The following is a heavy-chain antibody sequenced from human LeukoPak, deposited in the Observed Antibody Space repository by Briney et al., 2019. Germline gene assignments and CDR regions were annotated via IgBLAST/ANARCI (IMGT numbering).Heavy chain of an antibody. V-gene: IGHV3-23*01. CDR2: ISGSGGST. D-gene: IGHD6-19*01. Sequence: PGGSLRLSCAASGFTFSSYAMSWVRQAPGKGLEWVSAISGSGGSTYYADSVKGRFTISRDNSKNTLYLQMNSLRAEDTAVYYCAKSPPPLGGIAVAGTDYWGQGTLVTVSS. J-gene: IGHJ4*02. CDR3: AKSPPPLGGIAVAGTDY. CDR1: GFTFSSYA.